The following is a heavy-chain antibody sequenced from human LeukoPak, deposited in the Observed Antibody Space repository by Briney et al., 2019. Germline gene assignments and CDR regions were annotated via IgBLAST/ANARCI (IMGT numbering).Heavy chain of an antibody. J-gene: IGHJ6*03. CDR3: ARVSRTLNYYYYYYLDV. D-gene: IGHD2-2*01. V-gene: IGHV3-20*04. CDR1: GFTLDDYG. CDR2: INWNGGST. Sequence: GVSLTLSCAASGFTLDDYGMSSVRQAPRKGLEWVFGINWNGGSTGYADSVKGRFTIARDNANNSLYLQMNSLRAEDTAVYYCARVSRTLNYYYYYYLDVWGQGTTVTVSS.